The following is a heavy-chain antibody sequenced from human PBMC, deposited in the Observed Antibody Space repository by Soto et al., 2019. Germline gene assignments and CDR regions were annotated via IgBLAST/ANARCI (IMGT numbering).Heavy chain of an antibody. J-gene: IGHJ3*02. D-gene: IGHD6-13*01. CDR3: ARDSRGIAASDAFDI. CDR2: IKQDGSEK. V-gene: IGHV3-7*03. Sequence: GGSLRLSCAASGFTFSSYWMSWVRQAPGKGLEWVANIKQDGSEKYYVDSVKGRFTISRDNAKNSLYLQMNSLRAEDTAMYYCARDSRGIAASDAFDIWGQGTMVTVSS. CDR1: GFTFSSYW.